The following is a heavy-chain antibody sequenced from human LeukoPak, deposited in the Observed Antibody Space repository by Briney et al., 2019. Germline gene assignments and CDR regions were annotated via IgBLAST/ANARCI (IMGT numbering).Heavy chain of an antibody. CDR3: ARVRHDSSGYYAHHDAFDI. D-gene: IGHD3-22*01. CDR1: GGSISSGGYY. J-gene: IGHJ3*02. Sequence: PSQTLSLTCTVSGGSISSGGYYWSWIRQHPGTGLEWIGYIYYSGSTYYNPSLKSRVTISVDTSKNQFSLKLSSVTAADTAVYYCARVRHDSSGYYAHHDAFDIWGQGTMVTVSS. V-gene: IGHV4-31*03. CDR2: IYYSGST.